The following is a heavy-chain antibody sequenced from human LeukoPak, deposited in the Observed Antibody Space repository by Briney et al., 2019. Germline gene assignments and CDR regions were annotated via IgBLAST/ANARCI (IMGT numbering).Heavy chain of an antibody. Sequence: GASVNVSCTASVYTFTSDYIHCVRHAPLQGLEWRGLINPDIGATNYTQKFQGRVTMTTDTSIVTAYMELGRVTSDDTAVYYCAVNQVDGTGIFDPWGQATLVAVSS. CDR3: AVNQVDGTGIFDP. CDR1: VYTFTSDY. CDR2: INPDIGAT. J-gene: IGHJ5*02. V-gene: IGHV1-2*02. D-gene: IGHD1-14*01.